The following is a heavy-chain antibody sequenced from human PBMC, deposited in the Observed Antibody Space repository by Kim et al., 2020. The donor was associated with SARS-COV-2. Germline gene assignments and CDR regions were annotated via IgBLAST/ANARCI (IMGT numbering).Heavy chain of an antibody. Sequence: GGSLRLSCTASGFTFDDYAMHWVRQAPGKGPEWVAGINWNAGTIGYADSVKGRFTITRDNAENSLFLQMNNLRVEDTALYYCVRDKGGDYLWYFDSWGQGTQVNV. D-gene: IGHD4-17*01. CDR1: GFTFDDYA. J-gene: IGHJ4*02. CDR3: VRDKGGDYLWYFDS. CDR2: INWNAGTI. V-gene: IGHV3-9*01.